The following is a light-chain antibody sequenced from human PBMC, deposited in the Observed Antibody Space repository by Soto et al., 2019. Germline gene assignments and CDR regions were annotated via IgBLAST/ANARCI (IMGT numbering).Light chain of an antibody. CDR3: QQYGSSGT. CDR2: DAS. CDR1: QSVNSY. J-gene: IGKJ1*01. Sequence: EIVLTQSPATLSLSPGERATVSCRASQSVNSYLAWYQQRPGQAPRLLIYDASNRATGIPARFSGSGSGTDFPLTISRLEPEDFAVYYCQQYGSSGTFGQGTKVDIK. V-gene: IGKV3-11*01.